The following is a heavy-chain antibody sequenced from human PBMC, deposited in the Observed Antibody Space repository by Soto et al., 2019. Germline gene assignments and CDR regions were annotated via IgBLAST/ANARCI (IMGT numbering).Heavy chain of an antibody. V-gene: IGHV4-34*01. J-gene: IGHJ4*02. CDR3: ARGQDVEMATKYYFDY. CDR2: INHSGST. Sequence: SETLSLTCAVYGGSFSGYYWSWIRQPPGKGLEWIGEINHSGSTNYNPSLKSRVTISVDTSKNQFSLKLSSVTAADTAVYYCARGQDVEMATKYYFDYWGQGTLVTVSS. CDR1: GGSFSGYY. D-gene: IGHD5-12*01.